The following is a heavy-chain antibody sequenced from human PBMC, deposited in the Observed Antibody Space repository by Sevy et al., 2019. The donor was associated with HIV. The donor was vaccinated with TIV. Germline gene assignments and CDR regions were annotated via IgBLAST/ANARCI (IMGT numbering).Heavy chain of an antibody. V-gene: IGHV3-49*03. CDR1: GFTFGDYA. CDR3: TRGPRGGWAFDL. Sequence: GGSLRLSCTASGFTFGDYAMSWFRQAPGKGLEWVGLFRSKGYGGTTEYAASAKGRFIMSRDDSKSIAYLQMNSLKTEDTAVYYCTRGPRGGWAFDLWGQGTMVTVSS. J-gene: IGHJ3*01. D-gene: IGHD3-16*01. CDR2: FRSKGYGGTT.